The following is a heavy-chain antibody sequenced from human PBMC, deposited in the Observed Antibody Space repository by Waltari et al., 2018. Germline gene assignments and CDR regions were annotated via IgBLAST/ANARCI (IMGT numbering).Heavy chain of an antibody. CDR3: ARRHSSSWYPGYFQH. CDR1: GGSFSSYA. J-gene: IGHJ1*01. Sequence: QVQLVQSGAEVKKPGTSVQISSKASGGSFSSYAISWVRQAPGQGLEWRGGIIPIFGTANYAQKFQGRVSMTGDESTSTAYRELSSLRFEDTAVYDCARRHSSSWYPGYFQHWGQGTLVTVSS. V-gene: IGHV1-69*01. D-gene: IGHD6-13*01. CDR2: IIPIFGTA.